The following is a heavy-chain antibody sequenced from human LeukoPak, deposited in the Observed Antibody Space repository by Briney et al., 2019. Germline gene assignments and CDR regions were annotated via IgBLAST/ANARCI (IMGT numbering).Heavy chain of an antibody. V-gene: IGHV3-23*01. CDR1: GFTFSSYG. D-gene: IGHD1-26*01. Sequence: GGTLRLSCVASGFTFSSYGMSWVRQAPGKGLEWVSAISGSGGSTYYADSVKGRFTISRDNSKNTLYLQMNSLRADDTAVYYCTTPTEGATWTSDAFHIWGQGTMVTVSS. J-gene: IGHJ3*02. CDR2: ISGSGGST. CDR3: TTPTEGATWTSDAFHI.